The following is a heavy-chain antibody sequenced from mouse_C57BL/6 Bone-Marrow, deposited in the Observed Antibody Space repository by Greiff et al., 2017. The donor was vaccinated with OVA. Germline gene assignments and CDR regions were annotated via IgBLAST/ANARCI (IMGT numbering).Heavy chain of an antibody. CDR3: ASPVMTAVVAAGDY. V-gene: IGHV1-72*01. Sequence: QVQLKQPGAELVKPGASVKLSCKASGYTFTSYWMHWVKQRPGRGLEWIGRIDPNSGGTKYNEKFKSKATLTVDKPSSTAYMQLSSLTSEDSAVYYCASPVMTAVVAAGDYWGQGTTLTVSS. D-gene: IGHD1-1*01. J-gene: IGHJ2*01. CDR2: IDPNSGGT. CDR1: GYTFTSYW.